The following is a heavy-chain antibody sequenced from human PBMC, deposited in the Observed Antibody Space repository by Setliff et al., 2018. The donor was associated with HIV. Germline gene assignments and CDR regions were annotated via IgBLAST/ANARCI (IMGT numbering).Heavy chain of an antibody. V-gene: IGHV1-3*04. CDR1: GYTFTTYS. D-gene: IGHD1-26*01. J-gene: IGHJ2*01. CDR2: LRTGNGDT. Sequence: GASVKVSCKVSGYTFTTYSIHWVRQAPGQRPEWMGWLRTGNGDTSYSESLQGRVTFTSDTSANTAYMELRSLGSDDTAVYYCARDHHSGRGSNFPWYSDLWGRGTLVTVSS. CDR3: ARDHHSGRGSNFPWYSDL.